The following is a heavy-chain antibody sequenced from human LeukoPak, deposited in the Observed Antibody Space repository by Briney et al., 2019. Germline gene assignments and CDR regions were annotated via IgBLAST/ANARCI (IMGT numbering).Heavy chain of an antibody. CDR2: ISSSSSTI. CDR3: ASNPPVVVAALGYGAFDI. V-gene: IGHV3-48*01. Sequence: PGGSLRLSCAASGFTFSSYSMNWVRQAPGKGLEWVSYISSSSSTIYYADSVKGRFTISRDNAKNSLYLQMTSLRAEDTAVYYCASNPPVVVAALGYGAFDIWGQGTMVTVSS. CDR1: GFTFSSYS. D-gene: IGHD2-15*01. J-gene: IGHJ3*02.